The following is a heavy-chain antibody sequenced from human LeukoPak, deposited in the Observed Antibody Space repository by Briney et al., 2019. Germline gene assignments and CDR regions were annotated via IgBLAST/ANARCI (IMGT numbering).Heavy chain of an antibody. Sequence: GGSLRLSCAASGFTFSSYAVSWVRQAPGKGLEWVSAISGSGGSTYYADSVKGRFTISRDNSKNTLYLQMNSLRAEDTAVYYCARVRFSSTSREGAFDIWGQGIMVTVSS. CDR1: GFTFSSYA. CDR3: ARVRFSSTSREGAFDI. CDR2: ISGSGGST. V-gene: IGHV3-23*01. J-gene: IGHJ3*02. D-gene: IGHD2-2*01.